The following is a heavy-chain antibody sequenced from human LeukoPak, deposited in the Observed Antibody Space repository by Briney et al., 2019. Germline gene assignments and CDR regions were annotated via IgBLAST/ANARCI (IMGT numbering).Heavy chain of an antibody. V-gene: IGHV4-59*01. CDR1: GGSISSYY. CDR3: ARDHEVATIRYFDY. Sequence: PSETLSLTCTVSGGSISSYYWSWIRQPPGKGLEWIGYIYYSGSTNYNPSLKSRVTISVDTSKNQFSLKLSSVTAADTAVYYCARDHEVATIRYFDYWGQGTLVTVSS. J-gene: IGHJ4*02. CDR2: IYYSGST. D-gene: IGHD5-24*01.